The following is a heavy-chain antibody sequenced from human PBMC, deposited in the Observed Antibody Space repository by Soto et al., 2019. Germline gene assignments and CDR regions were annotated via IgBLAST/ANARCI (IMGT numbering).Heavy chain of an antibody. CDR2: MNPNSGNT. J-gene: IGHJ5*02. V-gene: IGHV1-8*01. CDR1: GYTFTSYD. CDR3: ATGRVAATVVPWFDP. D-gene: IGHD2-15*01. Sequence: GASVKVSCKASGYTFTSYDINWVRQATGQGLEWMGWMNPNSGNTGYAQKYQGRVTMTEDTSTDTAYMELSSLRSEDTAVYYCATGRVAATVVPWFDPWGQGTLVTVSS.